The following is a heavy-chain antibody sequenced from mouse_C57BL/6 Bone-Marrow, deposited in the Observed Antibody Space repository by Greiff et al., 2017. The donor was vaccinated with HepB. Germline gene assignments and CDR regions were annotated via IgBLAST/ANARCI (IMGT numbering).Heavy chain of an antibody. J-gene: IGHJ4*01. CDR2: ISDGGSYT. V-gene: IGHV5-4*01. D-gene: IGHD1-1*01. Sequence: EVQVVEPGGGLVKPGGSLKLSCAASGFTFSSYAMSWVRQTPEKRLEWVATISDGGSYTYYPDNVKGRCTISRDNAKNNLYLQMSSLKSEDTAMYYCARDDDSSYYWAMDYGGQGTSVTVSS. CDR3: ARDDDSSYYWAMDY. CDR1: GFTFSSYA.